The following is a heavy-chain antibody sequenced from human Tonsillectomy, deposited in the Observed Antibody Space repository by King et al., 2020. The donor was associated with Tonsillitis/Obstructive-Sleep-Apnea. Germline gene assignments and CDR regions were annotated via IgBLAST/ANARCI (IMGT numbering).Heavy chain of an antibody. CDR3: ACLDWLLGFDY. CDR1: GFTFSSFW. J-gene: IGHJ4*02. CDR2: IKEDGSGK. D-gene: IGHD3-9*01. V-gene: IGHV3-7*03. Sequence: VQLVESGGGLVQPGGSLRLSCAASGFTFSSFWMSWVRQAPGKGLEWVANIKEDGSGKYYVDSVKGRFTIYRDNAKNSLYLQMNYLRAEDTAVYYCACLDWLLGFDYWGQGTLVTVSS.